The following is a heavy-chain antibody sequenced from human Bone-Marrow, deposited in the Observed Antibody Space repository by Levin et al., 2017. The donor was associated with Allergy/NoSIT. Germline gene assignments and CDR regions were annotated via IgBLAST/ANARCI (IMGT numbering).Heavy chain of an antibody. Sequence: GGSLRLSCAASGFTFSSYGMHWVRQAPGKGLEWVAVISYDGTNKYYADSVKGRFTDSRDNSMDTLILQMNNLRLEDTAVYYCAKEGAAAGIAGGYYFDYWGQGTLVSVSS. D-gene: IGHD6-13*01. V-gene: IGHV3-30*18. CDR1: GFTFSSYG. CDR3: AKEGAAAGIAGGYYFDY. CDR2: ISYDGTNK. J-gene: IGHJ4*02.